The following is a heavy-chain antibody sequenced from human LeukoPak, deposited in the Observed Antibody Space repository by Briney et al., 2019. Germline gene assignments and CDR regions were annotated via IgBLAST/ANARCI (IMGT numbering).Heavy chain of an antibody. CDR1: GFTVSSNY. J-gene: IGHJ4*02. V-gene: IGHV3-66*01. D-gene: IGHD2-8*02. CDR3: ARDRNTGHLDY. Sequence: GGSLRLSCAASGFTVSSNYMSWVRQAPGKGLEWVSVIYSGDSTYYADSVKGRFTISRDNSKNTLYPQMNSLRAEDTAVYYCARDRNTGHLDYWGQGTLVTVSS. CDR2: IYSGDST.